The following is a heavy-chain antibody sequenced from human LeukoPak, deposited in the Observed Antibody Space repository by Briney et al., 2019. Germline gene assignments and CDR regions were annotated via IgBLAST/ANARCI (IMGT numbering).Heavy chain of an antibody. D-gene: IGHD3-22*01. V-gene: IGHV5-51*01. CDR3: ARRDFYDSSGSYDVGAFDI. Sequence: GESLKISCKASGYSFTNYWVGWVRQMPGKGLEWMGIIYPGDFDTRYSASFQGQVTISVDKSITTAYLQWSSLKASDTAMYYCARRDFYDSSGSYDVGAFDIWGQGTMVTVSS. CDR1: GYSFTNYW. CDR2: IYPGDFDT. J-gene: IGHJ3*02.